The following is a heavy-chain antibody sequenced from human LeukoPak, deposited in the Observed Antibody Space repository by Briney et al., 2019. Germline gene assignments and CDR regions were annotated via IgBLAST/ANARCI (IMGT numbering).Heavy chain of an antibody. CDR2: ISAYNGNT. J-gene: IGHJ4*02. CDR1: GYTFTSYG. V-gene: IGHV1-18*01. Sequence: ASVKVSCKASGYTFTSYGISWVRQAPGQGLEWMGWISAYNGNTNYAQKLQGRVTMTTETSTSTAYMELRSLRSDDTPVYYCARDFASFGYGSGSYYNNPPFDYWGQGTLVTVSS. D-gene: IGHD3-10*01. CDR3: ARDFASFGYGSGSYYNNPPFDY.